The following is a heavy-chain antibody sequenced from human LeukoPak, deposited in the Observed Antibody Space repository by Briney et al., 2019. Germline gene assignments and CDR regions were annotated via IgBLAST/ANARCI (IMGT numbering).Heavy chain of an antibody. CDR1: GVSSSSSY. J-gene: IGHJ4*02. V-gene: IGHV4-59*08. CDR3: ARHRFASPLDS. CDR2: IFYTGDS. D-gene: IGHD2-21*01. Sequence: SETLSLTCTVSGVSSSSSYWSWIRQPPGKGLEWIGYIFYTGDSNHNPSFKSRVSISLDTSKDQISLKLYSVTAADTAVYYCARHRFASPLDSWGQGTLVTVSS.